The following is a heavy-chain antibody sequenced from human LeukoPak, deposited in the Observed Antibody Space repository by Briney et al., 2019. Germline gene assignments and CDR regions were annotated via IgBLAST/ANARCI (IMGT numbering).Heavy chain of an antibody. CDR1: GLTFSSYA. J-gene: IGHJ4*01. V-gene: IGHV3-23*01. Sequence: VGSLRLSCAASGLTFSSYAMSWVRQAPGKGLGWVSTLSGSGGNTSYADSVKGRATISRDNSKNTLYLQMNSLSGAETPLHHRPRSSDQYDTADYFDTPGPGTLGTVSS. CDR3: PRSSDQYDTADYFDT. D-gene: IGHD3-22*01. CDR2: LSGSGGNT.